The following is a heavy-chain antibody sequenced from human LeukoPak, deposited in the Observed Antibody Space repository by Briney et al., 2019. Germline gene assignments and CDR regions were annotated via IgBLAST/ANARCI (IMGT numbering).Heavy chain of an antibody. V-gene: IGHV3-64*01. CDR1: GFTFSRFA. D-gene: IGHD3-16*01. Sequence: GGSLRLSCAASGFTFSRFAMFWVRQAPGKGLEYVSPISNLGTSRYYANSVKGRFTISRDNSKNTVSLQMESLRAEDTALYYCAKDYAVGSIDYWGQGTLVTVSS. CDR3: AKDYAVGSIDY. J-gene: IGHJ4*02. CDR2: ISNLGTSR.